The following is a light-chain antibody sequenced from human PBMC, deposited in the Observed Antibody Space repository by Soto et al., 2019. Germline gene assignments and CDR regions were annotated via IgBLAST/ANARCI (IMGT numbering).Light chain of an antibody. CDR1: QDIRSA. CDR3: LQHHSYPAT. V-gene: IGKV1-17*01. CDR2: RPS. Sequence: DMQMTQSPSSLSASVGDRVTITCRASQDIRSALGWYQQKPGQAPTRLIYRPSTSQSGVSSRFSGAGSGTEFTLTIRSLQPEDFATYYCLQHHSYPATFGQGT. J-gene: IGKJ2*01.